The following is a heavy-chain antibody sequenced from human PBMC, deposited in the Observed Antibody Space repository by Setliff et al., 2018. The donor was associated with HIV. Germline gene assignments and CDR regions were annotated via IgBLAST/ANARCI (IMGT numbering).Heavy chain of an antibody. Sequence: GGSLRLSCAASGFSFSDYYMHWIRQAPGKGLEWISHIDIRTTYIQYADSAKGRFTISRDNAKNSLYLQMNSLRAEDTAVYYCAREWSAFDIWGQGTMVTVSS. CDR2: IDIRTTYI. V-gene: IGHV3-11*05. CDR1: GFSFSDYY. J-gene: IGHJ3*02. CDR3: AREWSAFDI. D-gene: IGHD2-8*01.